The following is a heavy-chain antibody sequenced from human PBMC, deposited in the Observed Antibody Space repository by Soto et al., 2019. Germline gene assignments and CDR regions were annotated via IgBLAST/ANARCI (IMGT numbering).Heavy chain of an antibody. D-gene: IGHD3-22*01. Sequence: ASVKVSCKASGYTFTSYAMHWVRQAPGQRLEWMGWINAGNGNTKYSQKFQGRVTITRDTSASTAYMELSSLRSEDTAVYYCARVGLYYYDSSGQPNWFDPWGQGTLVTVSS. CDR1: GYTFTSYA. CDR3: ARVGLYYYDSSGQPNWFDP. V-gene: IGHV1-3*01. CDR2: INAGNGNT. J-gene: IGHJ5*02.